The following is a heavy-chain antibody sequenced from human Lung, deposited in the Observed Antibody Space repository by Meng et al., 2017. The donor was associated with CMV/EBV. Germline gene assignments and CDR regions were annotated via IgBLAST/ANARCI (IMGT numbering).Heavy chain of an antibody. D-gene: IGHD2-15*01. CDR3: ARGVGCRGGSYPLDD. J-gene: IGHJ4*02. Sequence: ASXXVSXKASGYTFTSYGISWVRQAPGQGLEWMGWISAYNGNTNYAQKLQGRVTMTTDTSTSTAYLELRSLRSDDTAVYYCARGVGCRGGSYPLDDLGQGXLVTVSS. CDR2: ISAYNGNT. V-gene: IGHV1-18*04. CDR1: GYTFTSYG.